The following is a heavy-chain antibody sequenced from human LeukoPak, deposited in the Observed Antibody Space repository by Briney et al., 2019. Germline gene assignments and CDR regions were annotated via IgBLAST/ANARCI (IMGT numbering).Heavy chain of an antibody. Sequence: SETLSLTCTVSGVSISRYYWNWMRQSPGKGLEWIGYGHYSGATNYNPSLKSRVTMSVDTSKNQFSLKLSSVTAADTAVYYCAVNDFWSGYPFDYWGQGTLVTVSS. CDR1: GVSISRYY. CDR3: AVNDFWSGYPFDY. D-gene: IGHD3-3*01. J-gene: IGHJ4*02. V-gene: IGHV4-59*12. CDR2: GHYSGAT.